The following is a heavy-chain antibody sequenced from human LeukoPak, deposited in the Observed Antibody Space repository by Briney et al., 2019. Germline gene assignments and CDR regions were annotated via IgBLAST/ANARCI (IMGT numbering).Heavy chain of an antibody. V-gene: IGHV4-61*02. Sequence: MPSETLPLTCTVSGGSISSGSYYWSWIRQPAGKGLEWIGRIYSSGSTNYNPSLKSRVTISVDTSKNQLSLKLSSVTAADTAVYYCARIGSSCYTFDYWGQGTLVTVSS. CDR1: GGSISSGSYY. CDR3: ARIGSSCYTFDY. CDR2: IYSSGST. D-gene: IGHD2-2*02. J-gene: IGHJ4*02.